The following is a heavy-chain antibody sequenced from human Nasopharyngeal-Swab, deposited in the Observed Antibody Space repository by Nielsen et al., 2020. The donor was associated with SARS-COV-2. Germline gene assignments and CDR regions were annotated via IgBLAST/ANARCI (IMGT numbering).Heavy chain of an antibody. J-gene: IGHJ4*02. V-gene: IGHV3-30*03. CDR3: AARYYYDSSGYPSDY. D-gene: IGHD3-22*01. CDR2: MSNDGNYK. Sequence: GGSLRLSCAGSGFTFSSYGMNWVRQAPGKGLEWVAVMSNDGNYKFYADSVKGRFTISRDNSKNTLYLQMNSLRAEDTAVYYCAARYYYDSSGYPSDYWGQGTLVTVSS. CDR1: GFTFSSYG.